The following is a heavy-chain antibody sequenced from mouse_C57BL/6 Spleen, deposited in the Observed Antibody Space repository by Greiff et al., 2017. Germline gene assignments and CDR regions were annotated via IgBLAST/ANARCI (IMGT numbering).Heavy chain of an antibody. CDR2: IYPGDGDT. V-gene: IGHV1-82*01. Sequence: VKLQQSGPELVKPGASVKISCKASGYAFSSSWMNWVKQRPGKGLEWIGRIYPGDGDTNYNGKFKGKATLTADKSSSTAYMQLSSLTSEDSAVYFCAEAMDYWGQGTSVTVSS. CDR1: GYAFSSSW. CDR3: AEAMDY. J-gene: IGHJ4*01.